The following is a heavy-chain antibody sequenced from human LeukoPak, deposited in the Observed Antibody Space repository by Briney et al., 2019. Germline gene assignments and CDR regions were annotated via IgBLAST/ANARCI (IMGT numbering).Heavy chain of an antibody. CDR3: ARDSSGWEYAFDI. V-gene: IGHV3-48*03. D-gene: IGHD6-19*01. CDR2: ISSSGSTI. J-gene: IGHJ3*02. Sequence: GGSRRLSCAASGFTFSSYEMNWVRQAPGKGLEWVSYISSSGSTIYYADSVKGRFTISRDNAKNSLYLQMNSLRAEDTAVYYCARDSSGWEYAFDIWGQGTMVTVSS. CDR1: GFTFSSYE.